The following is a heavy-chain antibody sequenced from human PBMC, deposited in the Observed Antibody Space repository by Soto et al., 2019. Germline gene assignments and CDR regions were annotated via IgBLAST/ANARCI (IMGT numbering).Heavy chain of an antibody. V-gene: IGHV3-23*01. D-gene: IGHD2-8*01. CDR1: GFTFSSYA. CDR2: ISGRGGST. Sequence: EVQLLESGGGLVQPGGSLRLSCAASGFTFSSYAMSWVRQAPGKGLEWVSVISGRGGSTYYADSVKGRFTISRDNSKNTRYRQMNSLRAEDTAVYYCAKDLGLCTNGVGPCGMDVCGQGTTVTVSS. CDR3: AKDLGLCTNGVGPCGMDV. J-gene: IGHJ6*02.